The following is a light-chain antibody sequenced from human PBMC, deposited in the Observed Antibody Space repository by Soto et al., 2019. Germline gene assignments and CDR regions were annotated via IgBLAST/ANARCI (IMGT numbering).Light chain of an antibody. V-gene: IGKV3-15*01. J-gene: IGKJ5*01. CDR3: QQYNNWPLT. Sequence: EIVMTQSPATLSVSPGERATLSCRASQSVTSNLAWYQQKPGQAPRLLIYGASTRATGIPARFSGSGSGTECTLTISSLQPEDFAVYYCQQYNNWPLTFGQGTRLEIK. CDR1: QSVTSN. CDR2: GAS.